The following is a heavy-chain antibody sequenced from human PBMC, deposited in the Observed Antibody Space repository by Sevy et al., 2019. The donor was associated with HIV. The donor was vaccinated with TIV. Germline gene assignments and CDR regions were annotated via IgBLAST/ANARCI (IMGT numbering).Heavy chain of an antibody. CDR3: AKELGYCSGGSCYLSVGMDV. D-gene: IGHD2-15*01. Sequence: GGSLRLSCAASGFTFSSYGMHWVRQAPGKGLEWVAFIRYDGSNKYYADSVKGRFTISRDNSTNTLYLQMNSLRAEDTAVYYCAKELGYCSGGSCYLSVGMDVWGQGTTVTVSS. CDR1: GFTFSSYG. CDR2: IRYDGSNK. V-gene: IGHV3-30*02. J-gene: IGHJ6*02.